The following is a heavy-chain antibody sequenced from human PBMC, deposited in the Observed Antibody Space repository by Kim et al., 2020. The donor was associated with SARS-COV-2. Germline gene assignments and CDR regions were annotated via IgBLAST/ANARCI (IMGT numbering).Heavy chain of an antibody. CDR3: ARKEVRDYNRRYYGMDV. J-gene: IGHJ6*02. D-gene: IGHD3-10*01. Sequence: KVRVTISRDNSKNTRYLQMNSLRAEDTAVYYCARKEVRDYNRRYYGMDVWGQGTTVTVSS. V-gene: IGHV3-30*07.